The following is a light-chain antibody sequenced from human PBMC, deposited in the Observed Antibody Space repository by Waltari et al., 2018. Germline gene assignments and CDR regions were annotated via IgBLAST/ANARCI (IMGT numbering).Light chain of an antibody. CDR2: RND. CDR3: AAWDDNLNGHWV. Sequence: QSVLTQPPSASGTPGQRVTISCSGRYSNIGSIVVNWYQPIPGKAPKPLIYRNDQRPSGVPDRFSGSKSGSSASLAIGGLQSEDEADYYCAAWDDNLNGHWVFGGGTKVTVL. V-gene: IGLV1-44*01. CDR1: YSNIGSIV. J-gene: IGLJ3*02.